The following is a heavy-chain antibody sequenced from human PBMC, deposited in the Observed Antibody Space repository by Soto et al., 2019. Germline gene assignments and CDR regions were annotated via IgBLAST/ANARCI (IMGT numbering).Heavy chain of an antibody. D-gene: IGHD3-3*01. CDR3: ARFGVVITNYYYSGMDL. J-gene: IGHJ6*02. V-gene: IGHV1-2*02. Sequence: SVRVSCKDSGFPFSDYYIHWLRQAPGQGTEWMGWISPKCGTTKCARNFFGRVPVTSDTSISKAYLELSRLTSDDTAVYYCARFGVVITNYYYSGMDLWGQGTTVTVSS. CDR1: GFPFSDYY. CDR2: ISPKCGTT.